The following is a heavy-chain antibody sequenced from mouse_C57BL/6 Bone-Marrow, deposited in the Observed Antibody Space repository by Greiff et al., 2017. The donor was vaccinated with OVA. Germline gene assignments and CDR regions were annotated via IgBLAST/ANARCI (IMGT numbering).Heavy chain of an antibody. Sequence: VQLQQSGAELVRPGASVKLSCTASGFNIKDDYMHWVKQRPEQGLEWIGWIDPENGDTEYASKFQGKATITADTSSNTAYLQLSSLTSEDTAVYYCTLYGNYYFDYWGQGTTLTVSS. V-gene: IGHV14-4*01. CDR1: GFNIKDDY. D-gene: IGHD2-1*01. CDR3: TLYGNYYFDY. CDR2: IDPENGDT. J-gene: IGHJ2*01.